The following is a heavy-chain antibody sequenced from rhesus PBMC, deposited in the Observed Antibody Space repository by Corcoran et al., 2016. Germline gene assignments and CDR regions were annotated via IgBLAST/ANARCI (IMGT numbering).Heavy chain of an antibody. Sequence: QVQLQESGPGLVKPSETLSLTCAASGGSFSSYWWSWIRQPPGQGLEWIGGINVNSGSTNYNPSLKSRVTISKDASKNQFSLKLSSVTAADTAVYYCAREDCSGGVCYRYWGQGVLVTVSS. D-gene: IGHD2-39*02. CDR1: GGSFSSYW. J-gene: IGHJ4*01. CDR3: AREDCSGGVCYRY. V-gene: IGHV4-80*01. CDR2: INVNSGST.